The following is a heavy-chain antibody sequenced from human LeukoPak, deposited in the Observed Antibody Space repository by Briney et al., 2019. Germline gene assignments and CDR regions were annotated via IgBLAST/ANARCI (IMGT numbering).Heavy chain of an antibody. Sequence: SETLSLTCTVSGGSISSGGYYWSWVRQHPGKGLEWIGYIYYSGSTYYNPSLKSRVTISVDTSKNQFSLKLSSVTAADTAVYYCARQWAPKGSRYYGSGSRNDYYFDYWGQGTLVTVSS. J-gene: IGHJ4*02. CDR1: GGSISSGGYY. CDR2: IYYSGST. V-gene: IGHV4-31*03. CDR3: ARQWAPKGSRYYGSGSRNDYYFDY. D-gene: IGHD3-10*01.